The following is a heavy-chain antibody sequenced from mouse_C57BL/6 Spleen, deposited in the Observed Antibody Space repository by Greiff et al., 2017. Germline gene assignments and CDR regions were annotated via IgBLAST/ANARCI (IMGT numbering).Heavy chain of an antibody. D-gene: IGHD1-1*01. CDR3: ARGGDYCGSGYYVDY. CDR2: ISDGGSNT. J-gene: IGHJ2*01. CDR1: GFTFSSYA. V-gene: IGHV5-4*01. Sequence: EVQRVESGGGLVKPGGSLKLSCAASGFTFSSYAMSWVRQTPGKRLEWVATISDGGSNTYNPDNVKGRFTISRDNAKNYLYLQMSHLKSEVSAMYYWARGGDYCGSGYYVDYWGQGTTLTVSS.